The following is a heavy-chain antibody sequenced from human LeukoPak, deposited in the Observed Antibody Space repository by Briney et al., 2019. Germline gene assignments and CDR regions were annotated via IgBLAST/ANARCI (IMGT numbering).Heavy chain of an antibody. D-gene: IGHD3-22*01. CDR2: MNPNSGNT. J-gene: IGHJ4*02. Sequence: ASVKVSCKASGYTFTSYDINWVRQATGQGLEWMGWMNPNSGNTGYAQKFQGRVTMTRNISISTAYMELSSLRSEDTAVYYCARIRVTYYYDSREEDYWGQGTLVTVSS. CDR1: GYTFTSYD. CDR3: ARIRVTYYYDSREEDY. V-gene: IGHV1-8*01.